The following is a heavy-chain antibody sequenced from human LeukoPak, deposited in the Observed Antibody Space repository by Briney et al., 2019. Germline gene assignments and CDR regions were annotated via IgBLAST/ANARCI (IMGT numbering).Heavy chain of an antibody. CDR2: ISGSGENT. Sequence: GGSLRLSCEASGLTFSNFAMTWIRQAPGKGLEWVSAISGSGENTHYADSVQGRFIISRDNSKKTMYLQMNSLRGGDTAVYYCAKGSTYFYGSGTTDDAFDIWGQGTMVTVSS. J-gene: IGHJ3*02. D-gene: IGHD3-10*01. CDR3: AKGSTYFYGSGTTDDAFDI. CDR1: GLTFSNFA. V-gene: IGHV3-23*01.